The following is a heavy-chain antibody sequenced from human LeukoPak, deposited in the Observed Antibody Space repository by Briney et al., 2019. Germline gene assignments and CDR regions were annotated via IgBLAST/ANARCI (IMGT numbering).Heavy chain of an antibody. Sequence: SETLSLTCTVSGYSISSGYYWGWIRQPPGKGLEWIGSIYHSGSTYYNPSLKSRVTISVDTSKNQSSLKLSSATAADTAVYYCARGITTVVTHDAFDIWGQGTMVTVSS. D-gene: IGHD4-23*01. V-gene: IGHV4-38-2*02. J-gene: IGHJ3*02. CDR1: GYSISSGYY. CDR2: IYHSGST. CDR3: ARGITTVVTHDAFDI.